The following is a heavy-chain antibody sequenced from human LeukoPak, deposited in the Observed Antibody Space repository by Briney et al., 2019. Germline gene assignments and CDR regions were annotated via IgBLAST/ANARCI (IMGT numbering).Heavy chain of an antibody. J-gene: IGHJ5*02. V-gene: IGHV4-39*07. CDR1: GVSISSSSYY. CDR2: IYYSGST. Sequence: SETLSLTCTVSGVSISSSSYYWGWIRQPPGKGLEWIGSIYYSGSTYYNPSLKSRVTISVDTSKNQFSLKLSSVTAADTAVYYCARAGYSSVNWFDPWGQGTLVTVSS. D-gene: IGHD6-25*01. CDR3: ARAGYSSVNWFDP.